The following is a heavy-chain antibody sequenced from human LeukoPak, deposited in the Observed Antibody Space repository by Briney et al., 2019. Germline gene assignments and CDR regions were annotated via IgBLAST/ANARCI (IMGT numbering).Heavy chain of an antibody. CDR3: AKGPSAIAAAADWFDP. J-gene: IGHJ5*02. CDR1: GFTFNNDA. CDR2: ISGSGGST. Sequence: GGSLRLSCAASGFTFNNDAMTWVRQAPGKGLEWVSTISGSGGSTYYADSVKGRFTISRDNSKNTLHLQMNSLRAEDTAVYYCAKGPSAIAAAADWFDPWGQGTLVTVSS. V-gene: IGHV3-23*01. D-gene: IGHD6-13*01.